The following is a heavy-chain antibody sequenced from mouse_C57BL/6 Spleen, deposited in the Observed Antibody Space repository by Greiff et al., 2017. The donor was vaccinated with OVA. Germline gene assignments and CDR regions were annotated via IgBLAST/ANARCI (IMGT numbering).Heavy chain of an antibody. CDR2: IYPGSGST. J-gene: IGHJ3*01. V-gene: IGHV1-55*01. CDR3: AREGTGSWFAY. D-gene: IGHD3-3*01. Sequence: VQLQQPGAELVKPGASVKMSCKASGYTFTSYWITWVKQRPGQGLEWIGDIYPGSGSTNYNEKFKGKATLTADKSSSTAYMQLNSLTSEDSAVYFCAREGTGSWFAYWGQGTLVTVSA. CDR1: GYTFTSYW.